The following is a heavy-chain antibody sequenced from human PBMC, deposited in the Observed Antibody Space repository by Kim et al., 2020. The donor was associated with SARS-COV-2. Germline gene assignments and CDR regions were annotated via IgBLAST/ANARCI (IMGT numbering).Heavy chain of an antibody. Sequence: GGSLRLSCAASGFTFSSYSMNWVRQAPGKGLEWVSSISSSSSYIYYADSVKGRFTISRDNAKNSLYLQMNSLRAEDTAVYYCARDRGPIAVAGGYWGQGTLVTVSS. CDR3: ARDRGPIAVAGGY. D-gene: IGHD6-19*01. V-gene: IGHV3-21*01. J-gene: IGHJ4*02. CDR1: GFTFSSYS. CDR2: ISSSSSYI.